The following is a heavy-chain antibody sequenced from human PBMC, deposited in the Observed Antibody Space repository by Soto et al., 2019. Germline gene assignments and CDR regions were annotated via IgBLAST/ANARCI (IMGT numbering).Heavy chain of an antibody. J-gene: IGHJ4*02. D-gene: IGHD2-2*01. Sequence: ASVKVSCKTSGYTFTSYGITWVRQAPGQGLEWMGWSSGYNGNTNYAQKLQGRVTMTTDTSTSTAYMELRSLRSDDTAVYYCARDFCSRSSCYLDYWAQGTPVTVSS. CDR3: ARDFCSRSSCYLDY. V-gene: IGHV1-18*01. CDR2: SSGYNGNT. CDR1: GYTFTSYG.